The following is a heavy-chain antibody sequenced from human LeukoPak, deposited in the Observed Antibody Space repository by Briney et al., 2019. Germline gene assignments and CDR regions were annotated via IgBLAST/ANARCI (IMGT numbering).Heavy chain of an antibody. D-gene: IGHD6-13*01. J-gene: IGHJ6*03. V-gene: IGHV3-21*01. CDR1: GFTFSSYS. CDR3: ARDPLYSSSPYYYMDV. CDR2: ISSSSSYI. Sequence: GGSLRLSCAACGFTFSSYSMNWVRQAPGKGLEWVSSISSSSSYIYYADSVKGRFTISRDNAKNSLYLQMNSLRAEDTAVYYCARDPLYSSSPYYYMDVWGKGTTVTVSS.